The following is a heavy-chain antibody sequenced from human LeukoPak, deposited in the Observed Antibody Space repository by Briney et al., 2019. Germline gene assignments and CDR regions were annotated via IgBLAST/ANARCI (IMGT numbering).Heavy chain of an antibody. CDR3: ARGDDYIDS. J-gene: IGHJ4*02. CDR2: ITSASGYI. Sequence: GGSLRLSCAASGLTFSSYSMNWVRQAPGKGLEWVSCITSASGYIYYADPVKGRFTISRDNAKNSLYLQMNSLRVEDTAVYYCARGDDYIDSWGQGTLVTVSS. CDR1: GLTFSSYS. V-gene: IGHV3-21*01.